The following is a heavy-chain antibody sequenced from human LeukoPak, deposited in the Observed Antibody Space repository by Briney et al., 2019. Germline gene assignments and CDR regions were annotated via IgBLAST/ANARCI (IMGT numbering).Heavy chain of an antibody. D-gene: IGHD4-17*01. Sequence: SETLSLTCAVYGGSFSGYYWSWIRQPPGKGLEWIGEINHSGSTNYNPSLKSRVTISVDTSKNQFSLKLSSVTAADTAVYYCARGLRATYGDYWGQGTLVTVSS. J-gene: IGHJ4*02. CDR1: GGSFSGYY. CDR3: ARGLRATYGDY. V-gene: IGHV4-34*01. CDR2: INHSGST.